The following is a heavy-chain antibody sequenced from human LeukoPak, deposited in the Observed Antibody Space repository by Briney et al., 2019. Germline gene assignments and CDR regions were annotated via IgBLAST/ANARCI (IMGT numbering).Heavy chain of an antibody. CDR1: GGSISSSSYY. D-gene: IGHD2-2*01. Sequence: SETLSLTCTVSGGSISSSSYYWGWIRQPPGKGLEWIGSIYYSGSTYYNPSLKSRVTISVDTSKNQFSLKLSSVTAADTAVYYCASHCSSTSCYSYGMDVWGQGTTVTVSS. V-gene: IGHV4-39*01. CDR2: IYYSGST. CDR3: ASHCSSTSCYSYGMDV. J-gene: IGHJ6*02.